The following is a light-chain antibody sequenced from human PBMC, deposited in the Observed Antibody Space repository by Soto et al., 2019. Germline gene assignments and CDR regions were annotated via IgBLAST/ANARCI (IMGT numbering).Light chain of an antibody. J-gene: IGKJ5*01. CDR3: QLYRDSLSIT. Sequence: RELTQSHGSLCFSPPGSRYLXYRTIQSVSGNYLTWYQHKPGQAPRLLIHGSYFRATGVPDRFSGSGSGTDFSLTISRLEPEDFAVYYCQLYRDSLSITFGQGTRLEIK. CDR1: QSVSGNY. V-gene: IGKV3-20*01. CDR2: GSY.